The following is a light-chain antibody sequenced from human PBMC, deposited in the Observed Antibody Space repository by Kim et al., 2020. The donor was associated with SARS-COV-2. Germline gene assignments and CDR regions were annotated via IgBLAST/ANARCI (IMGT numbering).Light chain of an antibody. CDR2: SAS. CDR3: QQTYISPCT. Sequence: ASVGDRVTITCRTSQNINRHLNWYHQKPGRAPKLLIYSASSLQVGVPSRFSGGGSETDFPLAIRSLQPEDFATYFCQQTYISPCTFGPGTKVDIQ. J-gene: IGKJ3*01. CDR1: QNINRH. V-gene: IGKV1-39*01.